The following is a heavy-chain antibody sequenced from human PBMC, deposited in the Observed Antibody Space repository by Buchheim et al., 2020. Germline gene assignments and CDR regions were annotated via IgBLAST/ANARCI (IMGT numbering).Heavy chain of an antibody. Sequence: QVQLVESGGGVVQPGGSLRLSCAASGFMFNTYGMNWVRQAPGKGLEWVAFIWHDGSIKYYGDSVKGRFTISRDNSKNTLYLQMNSLRAEDTAVYYCAKSHKQWLVLGYFDYWGQGTL. CDR2: IWHDGSIK. J-gene: IGHJ4*02. CDR3: AKSHKQWLVLGYFDY. V-gene: IGHV3-30*02. CDR1: GFMFNTYG. D-gene: IGHD6-19*01.